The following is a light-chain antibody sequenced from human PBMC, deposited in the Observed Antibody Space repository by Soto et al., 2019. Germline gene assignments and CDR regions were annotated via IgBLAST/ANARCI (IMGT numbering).Light chain of an antibody. CDR3: SSYTSSNSYV. Sequence: QSVLTQPASVSGSPGQSIAISCTGTSSDVGAYNSVSWYQQYPGKAPKLMIHDVSNRPSGVSDRFSGSKSGNTASLTISGLQAEDEADYYCSSYTSSNSYVFRSGTKVTVL. CDR2: DVS. CDR1: SSDVGAYNS. J-gene: IGLJ1*01. V-gene: IGLV2-14*01.